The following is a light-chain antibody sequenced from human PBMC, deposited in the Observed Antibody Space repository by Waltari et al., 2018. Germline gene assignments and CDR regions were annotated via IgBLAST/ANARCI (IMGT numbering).Light chain of an antibody. Sequence: QSVLTQPPSVSGAPGQRVTISCTGSSPNIGTGSDVPWYQHLPGTAPKLLIYDNNNRPSGVPDRFSGSKSGTSASLAITGLQAEDEADYFCQSYDSSLSASVFGGGTRLTVL. CDR1: SPNIGTGSD. CDR3: QSYDSSLSASV. J-gene: IGLJ3*02. V-gene: IGLV1-40*01. CDR2: DNN.